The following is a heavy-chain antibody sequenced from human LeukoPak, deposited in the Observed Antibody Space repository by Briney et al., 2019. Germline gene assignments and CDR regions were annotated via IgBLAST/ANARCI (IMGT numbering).Heavy chain of an antibody. Sequence: SETLSLTCAVSGYSISSGYYWGWIRQPPGKGLEWIGTIYHSGSTYYNPSLKSRVTISIDTSKNQFSLKLSSVTAADTAVYYCARAPPDWECSNSICYTWYFDLWGRGTLVTVSS. J-gene: IGHJ2*01. CDR3: ARAPPDWECSNSICYTWYFDL. V-gene: IGHV4-38-2*01. CDR2: IYHSGST. CDR1: GYSISSGYY. D-gene: IGHD2-2*02.